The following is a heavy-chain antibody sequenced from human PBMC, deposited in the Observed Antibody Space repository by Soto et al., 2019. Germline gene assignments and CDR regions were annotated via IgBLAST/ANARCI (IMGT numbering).Heavy chain of an antibody. D-gene: IGHD6-13*01. CDR1: GYTFTSYD. V-gene: IGHV1-8*01. CDR2: MNPNSGNT. CDR3: ASLPGSAAGTPY. Sequence: QVQLVQSGAEVKKPGASVKVSCKASGYTFTSYDINWVRQATGQGLEWMGWMNPNSGNTGYEQKVQCRVTMTRNTSLITAYIELSSLRSEDTAVYYCASLPGSAAGTPYWGQGTLVTVSS. J-gene: IGHJ4*02.